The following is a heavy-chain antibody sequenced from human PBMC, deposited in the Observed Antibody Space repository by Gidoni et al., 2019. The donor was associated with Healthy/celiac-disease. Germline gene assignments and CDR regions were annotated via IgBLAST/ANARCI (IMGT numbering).Heavy chain of an antibody. D-gene: IGHD3-22*01. CDR3: ARGEPWYYYDSSGYYYFDY. CDR1: GGTFSRYA. Sequence: QVQLVQSGAEVQQPGSSVKVSCKASGGTFSRYAISWVRQAPGQGLEWMGGIIPIFGTANYEQKFQGRVTITADESTSTAYMELSSMRSEDTAVYYCARGEPWYYYDSSGYYYFDYWGQGTLVTVSS. J-gene: IGHJ4*02. V-gene: IGHV1-69*01. CDR2: IIPIFGTA.